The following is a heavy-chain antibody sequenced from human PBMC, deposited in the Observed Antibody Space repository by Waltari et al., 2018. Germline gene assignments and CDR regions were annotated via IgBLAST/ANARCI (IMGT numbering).Heavy chain of an antibody. D-gene: IGHD6-19*01. CDR2: ISYDGSNK. CDR3: ARDLYSSGWYRGLDYTYGMDV. J-gene: IGHJ6*02. Sequence: QVQLVESGGGVVQPGRSLRLSCAASGFTFSSYAMHWVRQAPGKGLEGVAVISYDGSNKYYADSVKGRFTISRDNSQNTLYLQMNSLRAEDTAVYYCARDLYSSGWYRGLDYTYGMDVWGQGTTVTVSS. CDR1: GFTFSSYA. V-gene: IGHV3-30*01.